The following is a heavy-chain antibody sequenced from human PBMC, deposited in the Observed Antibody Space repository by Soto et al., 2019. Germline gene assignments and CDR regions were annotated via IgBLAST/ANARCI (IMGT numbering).Heavy chain of an antibody. D-gene: IGHD3-10*01. V-gene: IGHV4-34*01. J-gene: IGHJ5*02. CDR2: INHSGST. CDR1: GGSFSGYY. CDR3: ARAPAGYNWFDP. Sequence: SETLSLTCAVYGGSFSGYYWSWIRQPPGKGLEWIGEINHSGSTNYNPSLKSRVTISVDTSKNQFSLKLSSVTAADTAVYYCARAPAGYNWFDPWGQGPLVTVSS.